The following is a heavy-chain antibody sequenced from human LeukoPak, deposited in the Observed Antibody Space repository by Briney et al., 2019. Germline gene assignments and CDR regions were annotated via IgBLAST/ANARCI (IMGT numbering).Heavy chain of an antibody. CDR3: ARSDYGFLDY. D-gene: IGHD4-17*01. J-gene: IGHJ4*02. Sequence: GGSLRLPCAASGFTFNNYAMTWVRQAPGKGLEWVSAVSDSGGAAFYADSVKGRFTISRDNSKTTLSLQLSSLRAEDTAVYYCARSDYGFLDYWGQGTLVTVSS. CDR1: GFTFNNYA. CDR2: VSDSGGAA. V-gene: IGHV3-23*01.